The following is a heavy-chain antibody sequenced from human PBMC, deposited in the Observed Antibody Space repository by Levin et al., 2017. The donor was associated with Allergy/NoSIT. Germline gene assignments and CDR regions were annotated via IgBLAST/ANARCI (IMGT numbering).Heavy chain of an antibody. CDR3: ARAPFNKYNWNYAGSWFDP. V-gene: IGHV1-69*13. J-gene: IGHJ5*02. Sequence: ASVKVSCKASGGTFSSYAISWVRQAPGQGLEWMGGIIPIFGTANYAQKFQGRVTITADESTSTAYMELSSLRSEDTAVYYCARAPFNKYNWNYAGSWFDPWGQGTLVTVSS. CDR2: IIPIFGTA. CDR1: GGTFSSYA. D-gene: IGHD1-7*01.